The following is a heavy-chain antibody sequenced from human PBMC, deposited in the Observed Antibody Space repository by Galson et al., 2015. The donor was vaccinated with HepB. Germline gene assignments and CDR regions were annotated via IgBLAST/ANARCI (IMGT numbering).Heavy chain of an antibody. D-gene: IGHD3-10*01. CDR3: TRGSYYGQVDY. CDR2: VYFGGGT. J-gene: IGHJ4*02. Sequence: ETLSLTCTVSGGSISSSYWSWIRQPPGKGLEWIGYVYFGGGTTYNPSVKSRVAISVDTSKNQFFLKLRSMTAADTAVYYCTRGSYYGQVDYWGQGTLVAVSS. V-gene: IGHV4-59*01. CDR1: GGSISSSY.